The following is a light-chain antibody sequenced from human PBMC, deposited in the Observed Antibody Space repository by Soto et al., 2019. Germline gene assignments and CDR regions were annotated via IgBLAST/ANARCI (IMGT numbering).Light chain of an antibody. Sequence: QAALTQPASVSGCPGQSIPISCSGTRSDIGWYYYVSWYQHHPGKDPKLMLYQVSNRPYGVSNGFSGAKSGNTASLPISVLPAADEAAYFCSLYSSSSTFYVFGAECKVTLL. V-gene: IGLV2-14*01. CDR1: RSDIGWYYY. CDR2: QVS. CDR3: SLYSSSSTFYV. J-gene: IGLJ1*01.